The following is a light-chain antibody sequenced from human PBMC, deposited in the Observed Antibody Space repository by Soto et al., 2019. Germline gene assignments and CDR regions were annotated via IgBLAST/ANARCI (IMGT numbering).Light chain of an antibody. V-gene: IGKV3-20*01. CDR3: QQYGSAPQT. CDR2: GAS. CDR1: QSVSSSY. Sequence: TLCLSPGERAALSCRASQSVSSSYLAWYQQKPGQAPRLLIYGASSRATGIPDRFSGSGSGTDFTLTISRLEPEDFAVYYCQQYGSAPQTFGQGTKVDIK. J-gene: IGKJ1*01.